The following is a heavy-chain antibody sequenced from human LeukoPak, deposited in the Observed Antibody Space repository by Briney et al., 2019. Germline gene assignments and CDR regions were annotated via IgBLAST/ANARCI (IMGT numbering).Heavy chain of an antibody. Sequence: GRSLRLSCAASGFTFSPYGFHWVRQAPGTGLEWVAVISFDGKSTIYADSVKGRFTISRDNSKNTLFLQMNSLRSEDTAVYYCARDPMADFDYWGQGALVTVSS. D-gene: IGHD2-8*01. CDR3: ARDPMADFDY. J-gene: IGHJ4*02. CDR1: GFTFSPYG. CDR2: ISFDGKST. V-gene: IGHV3-30*03.